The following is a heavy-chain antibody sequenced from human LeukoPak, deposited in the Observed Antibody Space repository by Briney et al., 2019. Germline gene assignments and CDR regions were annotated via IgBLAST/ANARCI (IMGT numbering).Heavy chain of an antibody. V-gene: IGHV3-48*03. CDR3: ARWGKGYYGSGSSYYFDY. CDR1: GFTFSTYE. J-gene: IGHJ4*02. CDR2: ISSSGSTK. Sequence: PGGSLRLSCAAPGFTFSTYEMHWVRQAPGKGLDWVSYISSSGSTKYYADSVKGRFTISRDNAKNSLYLQMNILRAEDTAVYYCARWGKGYYGSGSSYYFDYWGQGTLVTVSS. D-gene: IGHD3-10*01.